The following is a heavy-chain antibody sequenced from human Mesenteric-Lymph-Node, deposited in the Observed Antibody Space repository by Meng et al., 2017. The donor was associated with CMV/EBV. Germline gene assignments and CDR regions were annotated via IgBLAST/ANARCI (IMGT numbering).Heavy chain of an antibody. D-gene: IGHD2-15*01. CDR3: ASDLGYCSGGSCYSLGY. V-gene: IGHV1-46*01. CDR1: YTFTSYY. CDR2: INPSGGSA. Sequence: YTFTSYYMHWVRQAPGQGLEWMGIINPSGGSASYAQKFQGRVTMTRDTSTSTVYMELSSLRSEDTAVYYCASDLGYCSGGSCYSLGYWGQGTLVTSPQ. J-gene: IGHJ4*02.